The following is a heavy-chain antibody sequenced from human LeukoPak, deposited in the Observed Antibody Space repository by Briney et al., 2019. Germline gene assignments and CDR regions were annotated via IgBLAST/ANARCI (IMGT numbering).Heavy chain of an antibody. V-gene: IGHV3-23*01. CDR3: AKDRIMITFGGVIPF. CDR1: GFTFSSYA. J-gene: IGHJ4*02. CDR2: ISGSGGST. D-gene: IGHD3-16*02. Sequence: GGSLRLSCAASGFTFSSYAMSWVRQAPGKGLEWVSAISGSGGSTYYADSVKGRFTIPRDNSKNTLYLQMNSLRAEDTAVYYCAKDRIMITFGGVIPFWGQGTLVTVSS.